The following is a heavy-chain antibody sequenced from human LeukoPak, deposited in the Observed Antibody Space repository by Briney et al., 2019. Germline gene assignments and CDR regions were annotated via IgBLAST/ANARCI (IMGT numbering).Heavy chain of an antibody. D-gene: IGHD3-16*01. J-gene: IGHJ3*02. V-gene: IGHV4-59*12. Sequence: SETLSLTCTVSGGSISSYHWSWIRQPPGKGLECIGYIYSSGSTNYSPSLKSRVTISVDKSKNQFSLNLNSVTAADTAMYYCARDPGGGYKDDALDIWGQGTMVTVSS. CDR3: ARDPGGGYKDDALDI. CDR1: GGSISSYH. CDR2: IYSSGST.